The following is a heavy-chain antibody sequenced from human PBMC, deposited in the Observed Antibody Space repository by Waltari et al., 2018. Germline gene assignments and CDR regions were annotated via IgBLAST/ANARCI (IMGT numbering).Heavy chain of an antibody. D-gene: IGHD2-2*01. CDR1: GFTFSSYA. CDR2: IRGSGGST. V-gene: IGHV3-23*01. CDR3: AKMGYCSSTSCSY. J-gene: IGHJ4*02. Sequence: EVQLLESGGGLVQPGGALRLSCAASGFTFSSYAMSWVRQAPGKGLEGFSAIRGSGGSTYYAGSVKGRFTTSRDNSKNTLYLQMNSLRAEDTAVYYYAKMGYCSSTSCSYWGQGTLVTVSS.